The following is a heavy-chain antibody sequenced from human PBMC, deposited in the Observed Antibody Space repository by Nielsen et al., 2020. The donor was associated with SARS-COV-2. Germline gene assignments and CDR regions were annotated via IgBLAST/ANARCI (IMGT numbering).Heavy chain of an antibody. V-gene: IGHV4-34*01. CDR1: GGSFSNYY. J-gene: IGHJ4*02. CDR2: ISPTGST. Sequence: SETLSLTCAVYGGSFSNYYWNWIRQPPGKGLEWIGEISPTGSTTYNPSLKSRGTISVDTSKNQFSLELRSVTAADTAVYYCARDCSCGLGSSPSYYFDYWGQGTLVTVSS. CDR3: ARDCSCGLGSSPSYYFDY. D-gene: IGHD7-27*01.